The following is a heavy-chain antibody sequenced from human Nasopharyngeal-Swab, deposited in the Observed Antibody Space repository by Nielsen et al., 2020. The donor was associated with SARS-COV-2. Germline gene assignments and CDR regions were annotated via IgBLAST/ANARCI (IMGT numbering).Heavy chain of an antibody. Sequence: GESLKISCAASGFTFSRYAMNWVRQAPGKGLEWISYISGNSRAIFYADSVKGGFTISRDNAENSVYLQMKSLRDEDTAMYYCARDDEDSGYDFDYWGQGTLVTVSS. D-gene: IGHD5-12*01. CDR2: ISGNSRAI. V-gene: IGHV3-48*02. CDR1: GFTFSRYA. CDR3: ARDDEDSGYDFDY. J-gene: IGHJ4*02.